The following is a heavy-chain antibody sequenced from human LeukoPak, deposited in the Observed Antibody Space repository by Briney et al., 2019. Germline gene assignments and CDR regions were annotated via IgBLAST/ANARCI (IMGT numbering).Heavy chain of an antibody. V-gene: IGHV4-4*07. J-gene: IGHJ5*02. CDR2: IHSGTT. CDR3: TRDSGTTGEVKFDP. D-gene: IGHD4-17*01. CDR1: GGSISSYF. Sequence: SETLSLTCSVYGGSISSYFLSWIRQPAGKGLEWIGRIHSGTTTYNPSLKSRVSMSLDTSKNQVSLTLRSVTAADTALYYCTRDSGTTGEVKFDPWGQGTLVTVPS.